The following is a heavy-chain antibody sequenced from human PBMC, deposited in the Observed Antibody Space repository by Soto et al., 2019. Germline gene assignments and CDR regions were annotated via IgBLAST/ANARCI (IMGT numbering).Heavy chain of an antibody. CDR2: IYSGGST. V-gene: IGHV3-53*01. J-gene: IGHJ4*02. CDR1: GFTVSSNY. Sequence: GGSLRLSCAASGFTVSSNYMSWVRQAPGKGLEWVSVIYSGGSTYYADSVKGRFTISRDNSKNTLYLQMNSLRAEDTAVYYCAVRSRDGYKWGYFDYWGQGTLVTVSS. CDR3: AVRSRDGYKWGYFDY. D-gene: IGHD5-12*01.